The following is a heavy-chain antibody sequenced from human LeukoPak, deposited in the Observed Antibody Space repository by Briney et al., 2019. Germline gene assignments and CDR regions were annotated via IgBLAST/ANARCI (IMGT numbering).Heavy chain of an antibody. CDR3: ARDYTFDY. D-gene: IGHD2-2*02. V-gene: IGHV3-48*02. Sequence: PGGSLRLSCAASGFTFSSQSMSWVRQAPGKGLEWVSYISASSGTIYYVDSVKGRFTIARDNAKNSLYLQMNSLRDEDTAVYYCARDYTFDYWGQGTLVTVSS. J-gene: IGHJ4*02. CDR1: GFTFSSQS. CDR2: ISASSGTI.